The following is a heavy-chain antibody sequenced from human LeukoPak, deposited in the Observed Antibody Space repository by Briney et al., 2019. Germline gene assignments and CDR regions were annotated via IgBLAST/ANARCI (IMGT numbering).Heavy chain of an antibody. CDR2: IYPGDSDT. D-gene: IGHD4-17*01. Sequence: GESLKISCKGPGYRFTSYWIGWVRQMPGKGLEWMGIIYPGDSDTRYSPSFQGQVTISADNSISTAYLQWSSLKASDTAMYYCASHIDDYGDTVNPWGQGTLVTVSS. J-gene: IGHJ5*02. CDR3: ASHIDDYGDTVNP. CDR1: GYRFTSYW. V-gene: IGHV5-51*01.